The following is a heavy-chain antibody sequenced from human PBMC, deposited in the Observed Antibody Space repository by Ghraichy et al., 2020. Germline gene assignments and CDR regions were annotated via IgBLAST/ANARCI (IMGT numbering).Heavy chain of an antibody. V-gene: IGHV3-11*06. Sequence: GSLNISCTASGFIFEDFYMAWIRQAPGKGLEFISYISSSSADTRFADSVMGRFSVSRDNAKKSVFLLMNGLRADDTAIYYCARLRMASAWFDPWGQGALVSVSS. CDR3: ARLRMASAWFDP. J-gene: IGHJ5*02. CDR2: ISSSSADT. D-gene: IGHD2-8*01. CDR1: GFIFEDFY.